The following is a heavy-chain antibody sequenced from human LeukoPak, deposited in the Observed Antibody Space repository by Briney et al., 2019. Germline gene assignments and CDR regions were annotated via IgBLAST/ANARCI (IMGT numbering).Heavy chain of an antibody. CDR3: AREHGDYLLAY. CDR1: GYTFTSYY. J-gene: IGHJ4*02. CDR2: INPSGGST. D-gene: IGHD4-17*01. Sequence: ASVKVSCKASGYTFTSYYTHWVRQAPGQGLEWMGIINPSGGSTSYAQKFQGRVTMTRDTSTSTVYMELSSLRSEDTAVYYCAREHGDYLLAYWGQGTLVTVSS. V-gene: IGHV1-46*01.